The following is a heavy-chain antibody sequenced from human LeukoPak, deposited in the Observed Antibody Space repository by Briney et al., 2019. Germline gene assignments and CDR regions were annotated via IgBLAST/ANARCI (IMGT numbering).Heavy chain of an antibody. CDR1: GGTFSSYA. Sequence: SVKVSCKASGGTFSSYAISWVRQAPGQGLEWMGRIIPILGIANYAQKFQGRVTITADKSTSTAYMELSSLRSEDTAVYYCARVTGSSNAFDIWGQGTMVTVSS. CDR3: ARVTGSSNAFDI. D-gene: IGHD1-26*01. V-gene: IGHV1-69*04. CDR2: IIPILGIA. J-gene: IGHJ3*02.